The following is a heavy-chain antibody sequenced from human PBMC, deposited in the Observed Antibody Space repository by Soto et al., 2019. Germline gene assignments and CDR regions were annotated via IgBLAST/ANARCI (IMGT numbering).Heavy chain of an antibody. V-gene: IGHV5-51*01. CDR3: ERQPSNGQWYV. J-gene: IGHJ6*02. D-gene: IGHD6-19*01. Sequence: GESLKISCKGSGYNFTTYWIGWVRQMPGKGLEWMGIIYPGDSNTRYSPSFQGQVTISADKSISTAYLQWSSLKASDTAMYYCERQPSNGQWYVWGQGTTVTVSS. CDR2: IYPGDSNT. CDR1: GYNFTTYW.